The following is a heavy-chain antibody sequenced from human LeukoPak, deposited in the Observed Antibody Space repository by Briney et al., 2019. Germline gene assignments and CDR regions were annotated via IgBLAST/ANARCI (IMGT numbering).Heavy chain of an antibody. J-gene: IGHJ4*02. Sequence: GGSLRLSCAASGFTVTNAWMSWVRQAPGKGLEWLSYITSSSSNIYYADSVKGRFTISRDNAKNSLYLQMNSLRDEDTAVYYCARDLQIAAAGYSFDYWGQGTLVTVSS. V-gene: IGHV3-48*02. CDR3: ARDLQIAAAGYSFDY. CDR2: ITSSSSNI. CDR1: GFTVTNAW. D-gene: IGHD6-13*01.